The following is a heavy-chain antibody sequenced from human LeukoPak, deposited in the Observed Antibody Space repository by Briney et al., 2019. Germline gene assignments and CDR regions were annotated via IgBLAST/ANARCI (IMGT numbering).Heavy chain of an antibody. D-gene: IGHD3-16*01. J-gene: IGHJ4*02. CDR3: ARVLRDYVWGSQSGVDY. Sequence: SETLSLTCTVSGGSISSSSYYWGWIRQPPGKGLEWIGSIYYSGSTYYNPSLKSRVTISVDTSKNQFSLKLSSVTAADTAVYYCARVLRDYVWGSQSGVDYWGQGTLVTVSS. V-gene: IGHV4-39*01. CDR1: GGSISSSSYY. CDR2: IYYSGST.